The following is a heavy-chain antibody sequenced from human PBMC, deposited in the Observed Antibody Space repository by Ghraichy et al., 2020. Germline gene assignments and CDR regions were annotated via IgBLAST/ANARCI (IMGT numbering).Heavy chain of an antibody. J-gene: IGHJ4*02. V-gene: IGHV3-23*01. CDR3: AKAHAGPY. Sequence: GVLNISCAASGFTFSSYAMSWVRQAPGKGLEWVSGISGSGGHTYYADSVKGRFTISRDNSKNTLYLQMNSLRAEDTAVYHCAKAHAGPYWGQGALVTVSS. CDR2: ISGSGGHT. CDR1: GFTFSSYA.